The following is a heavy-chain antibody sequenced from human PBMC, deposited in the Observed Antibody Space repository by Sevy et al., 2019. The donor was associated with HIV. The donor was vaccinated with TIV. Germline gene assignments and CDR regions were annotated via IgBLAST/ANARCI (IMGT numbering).Heavy chain of an antibody. Sequence: GGSLRLSCAASGFTFSNAWMSWVRQAPGKGLEWVGRIKSKTDGGTTDYAAPVKGRFTISRDDSKNTLYLQMNSLKTEDTAVHYCTTLPHYYDSSGYSDYWGQGTLVTVSS. CDR2: IKSKTDGGTT. CDR1: GFTFSNAW. V-gene: IGHV3-15*01. D-gene: IGHD3-22*01. J-gene: IGHJ4*02. CDR3: TTLPHYYDSSGYSDY.